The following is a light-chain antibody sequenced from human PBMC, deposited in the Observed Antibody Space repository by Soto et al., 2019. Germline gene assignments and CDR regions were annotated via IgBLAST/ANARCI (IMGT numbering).Light chain of an antibody. CDR2: GAS. CDR1: QSVSNNY. J-gene: IGKJ1*01. Sequence: ESMLSQSPGTLSLSPGERATLSCSASQSVSNNYLAWYQQKPGQAPRLLIYGASNRATGIPDRFSGSGSGTDFTLTISRLEPEDFAVYYCQQYGSSPWTFGQGTKVDIK. CDR3: QQYGSSPWT. V-gene: IGKV3-20*01.